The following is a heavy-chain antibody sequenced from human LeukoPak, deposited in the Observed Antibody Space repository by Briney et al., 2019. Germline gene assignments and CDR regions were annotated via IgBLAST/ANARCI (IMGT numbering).Heavy chain of an antibody. D-gene: IGHD3-9*01. J-gene: IGHJ4*02. CDR3: ARGHDILTGGYDY. CDR2: IYYSGST. V-gene: IGHV4-59*12. Sequence: SETLSLTCTVSGGSISSYYWSWIRQPPGKGLEWIGYIYYSGSTNYNPSLKSRVTISVDTSKNQFSLKLSSVTAADTAVYYCARGHDILTGGYDYWGQGTLVTVSS. CDR1: GGSISSYY.